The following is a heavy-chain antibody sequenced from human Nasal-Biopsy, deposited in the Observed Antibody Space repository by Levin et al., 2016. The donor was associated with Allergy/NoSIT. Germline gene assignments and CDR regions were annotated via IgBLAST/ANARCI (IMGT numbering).Heavy chain of an antibody. CDR1: GFTFSDYA. Sequence: GESLKISCAASGFTFSDYAMHWVRQAPGKGLQWVAIISSDGSFKSYADSVKGRFTISRDDSRNTLYLQMNSLTTEDRAVYYCAKGINYFGSGGPRNDALHIWGQGTIVTVSS. D-gene: IGHD3-10*01. V-gene: IGHV3-30*18. CDR2: ISSDGSFK. J-gene: IGHJ3*02. CDR3: AKGINYFGSGGPRNDALHI.